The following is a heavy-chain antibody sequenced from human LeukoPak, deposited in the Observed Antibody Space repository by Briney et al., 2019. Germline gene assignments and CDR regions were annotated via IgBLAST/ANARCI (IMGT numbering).Heavy chain of an antibody. CDR1: GFTFNRYT. CDR3: ARAQGDYYDSSGYWIDY. V-gene: IGHV3-21*01. J-gene: IGHJ4*02. D-gene: IGHD3-22*01. Sequence: GGSLRLSCVASGFTFNRYTINWVRQAPGKGLEWVSSITSNSRYIFYADSVKGRFTISRDNAQNSLYLQVNSLRAEDTAVYYCARAQGDYYDSSGYWIDYWGQGTLVTVSS. CDR2: ITSNSRYI.